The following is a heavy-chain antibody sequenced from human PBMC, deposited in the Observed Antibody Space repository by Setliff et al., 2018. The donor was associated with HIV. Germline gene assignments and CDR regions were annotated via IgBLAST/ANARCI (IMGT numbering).Heavy chain of an antibody. CDR3: ARDGGSSGWYFVLGYSDY. Sequence: SETLSLTCTVSGGSTDSGSYYWAWIRQPPGKGLEWIGSMYYTGSTYYNPSLKSRVTISIDTSKNQSSLKLNSMTAADTAMYYCARDGGSSGWYFVLGYSDYWGPGTLVTVSS. CDR2: MYYTGST. CDR1: GGSTDSGSYY. J-gene: IGHJ4*02. D-gene: IGHD6-19*01. V-gene: IGHV4-39*02.